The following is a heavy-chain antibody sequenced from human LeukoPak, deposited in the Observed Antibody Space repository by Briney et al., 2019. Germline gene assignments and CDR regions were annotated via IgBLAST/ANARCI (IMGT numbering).Heavy chain of an antibody. V-gene: IGHV5-51*01. Sequence: GESVKISCKGSEFSFTSYWIAWVRQMPGRGLEYMAIIYPADGDTRYSPSFQGQLTISADTSISTAYLQWSSLKASDTAIYFCARLRSGYGSGSFDYWGQGTLITVSS. D-gene: IGHD3-10*01. CDR2: IYPADGDT. CDR1: EFSFTSYW. J-gene: IGHJ4*02. CDR3: ARLRSGYGSGSFDY.